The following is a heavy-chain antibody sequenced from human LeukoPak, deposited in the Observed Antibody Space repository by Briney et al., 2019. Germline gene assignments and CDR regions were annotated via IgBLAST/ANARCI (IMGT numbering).Heavy chain of an antibody. CDR3: ASHEYQALWKWFDP. Sequence: PSETLSLTCTVSGGSVSSSSYHWDWIRRPPGKGLEWIGSIYYSGSTYSNPSLKSRVTISVDTSKNQFSLKLSSVTAADAAVYYCASHEYQALWKWFDPWGQGTLVTVSS. J-gene: IGHJ5*02. D-gene: IGHD2-2*01. CDR1: GGSVSSSSYH. CDR2: IYYSGST. V-gene: IGHV4-39*01.